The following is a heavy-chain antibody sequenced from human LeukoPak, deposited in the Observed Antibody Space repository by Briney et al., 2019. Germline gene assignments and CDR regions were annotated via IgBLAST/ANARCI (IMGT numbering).Heavy chain of an antibody. J-gene: IGHJ3*02. V-gene: IGHV4-4*09. CDR1: GGSISSYY. CDR2: IYTSGST. D-gene: IGHD5-18*01. CDR3: ARQRGRGYSYGYDGDAFDI. Sequence: SETLSLPCTVSGGSISSYYWSWIRQPPGKGLEWIGYIYTSGSTNYNPSLKGRVTISVDTSKNQFSLKLSSVTAADTAVYYCARQRGRGYSYGYDGDAFDIWGQGTMVTVSS.